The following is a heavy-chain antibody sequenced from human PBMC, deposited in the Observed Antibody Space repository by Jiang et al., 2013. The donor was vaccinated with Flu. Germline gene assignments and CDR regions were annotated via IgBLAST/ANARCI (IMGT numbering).Heavy chain of an antibody. J-gene: IGHJ6*02. D-gene: IGHD2-2*01. CDR1: GDSISSSSAT. Sequence: QTLSLTCAISGDSISSSSATWNWIRQSPSRGLEWLGRTYYRSKWYNDYAVSFKSRIVITPDTSKNQFSLQLNSVTPEDTAVYYCARGVVPTADSYYGMDVWGQGTTVTVSS. V-gene: IGHV6-1*01. CDR2: TYYRSKWYN. CDR3: ARGVVPTADSYYGMDV.